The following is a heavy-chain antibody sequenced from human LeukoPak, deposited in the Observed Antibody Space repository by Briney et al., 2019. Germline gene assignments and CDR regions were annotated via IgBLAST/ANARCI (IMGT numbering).Heavy chain of an antibody. CDR1: GFTVSSNY. Sequence: GALRLSCAASGFTVSSNYMNWVRQAPGKGLEWVSVIFGGGSTYFADSVKGRFTVSRDNSKNTLYLQMNSLRAGDTAVYYCAKGGIVVPTKYYFDCWGHGTLVTVSS. V-gene: IGHV3-53*01. CDR2: IFGGGST. D-gene: IGHD2-2*01. CDR3: AKGGIVVPTKYYFDC. J-gene: IGHJ4*01.